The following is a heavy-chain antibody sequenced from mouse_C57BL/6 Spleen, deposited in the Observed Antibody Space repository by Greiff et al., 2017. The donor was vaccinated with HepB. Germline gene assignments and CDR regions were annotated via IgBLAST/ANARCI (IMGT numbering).Heavy chain of an antibody. CDR3: ARGHGSSSWFAY. Sequence: EVHLVESGPGLVKPSQSLSLTCSVTGYSITSGYYWNWIRQFPGNKLEWMGYISYDGSNNYNPSLKNRISITRDTSKNQFFLKLNSVTTEDTATYYCARGHGSSSWFAYWGQGTLVTVSA. V-gene: IGHV3-6*01. J-gene: IGHJ3*01. CDR2: ISYDGSN. CDR1: GYSITSGYY. D-gene: IGHD1-1*01.